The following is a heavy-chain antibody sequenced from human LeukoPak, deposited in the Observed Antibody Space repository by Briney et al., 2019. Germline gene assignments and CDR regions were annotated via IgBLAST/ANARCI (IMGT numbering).Heavy chain of an antibody. Sequence: GASVKVSCKASGYTFTTYGISWVRQAPGQGLEWMRWISAYSGSTNYAQNLQGRVTMTTDTSTSTAYMELRSLRSDDTAVYYCARHYGGTFFDYWGQGTLVTVSS. CDR2: ISAYSGST. V-gene: IGHV1-18*01. J-gene: IGHJ4*02. D-gene: IGHD4-23*01. CDR1: GYTFTTYG. CDR3: ARHYGGTFFDY.